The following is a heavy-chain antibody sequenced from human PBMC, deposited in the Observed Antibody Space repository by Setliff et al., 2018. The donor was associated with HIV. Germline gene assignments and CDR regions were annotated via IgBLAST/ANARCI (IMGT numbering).Heavy chain of an antibody. Sequence: PSETLSLTCAVYGTSFSDYYWTWIRQPPGKGLEWIGEVNHSGTTNYNTSLKSRVTMSADTSESQFSLRLTSVTASDTAVYYCLRFQESPTRPSVNHFIYWGQGILVTVSS. J-gene: IGHJ1*01. V-gene: IGHV4-34*01. CDR3: LRFQESPTRPSVNHFIY. CDR1: GTSFSDYY. CDR2: VNHSGTT. D-gene: IGHD3-10*01.